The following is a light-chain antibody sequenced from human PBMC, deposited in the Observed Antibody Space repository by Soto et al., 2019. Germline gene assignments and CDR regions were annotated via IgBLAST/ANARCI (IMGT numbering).Light chain of an antibody. V-gene: IGKV2-30*02. CDR2: KVS. Sequence: DVVMTQSPLSLPVTLGQPASISCRSSQSLVHSDGNTHLNWFQQRPGQSPRRLICKVSNRDSGVPDRFSGSASGPDFTLKISRVEAADVGVYYCMQGTHWPYTFGQGTKLEIK. CDR1: QSLVHSDGNTH. CDR3: MQGTHWPYT. J-gene: IGKJ2*01.